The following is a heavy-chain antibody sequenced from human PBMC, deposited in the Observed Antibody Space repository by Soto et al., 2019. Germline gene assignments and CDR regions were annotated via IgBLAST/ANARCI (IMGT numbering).Heavy chain of an antibody. CDR3: TTAAWFPYLSFY. Sequence: GGSLRFSGAASGFTFSCFELHWFRQAPGKGLGWISYISSSGSTAYYASSVEGRFTISRDNANNSVYLQMDSLRAEDTALYYCTTAAWFPYLSFYRGPGALVNV. V-gene: IGHV3-48*03. J-gene: IGHJ1*01. D-gene: IGHD3-10*01. CDR2: ISSSGSTA. CDR1: GFTFSCFE.